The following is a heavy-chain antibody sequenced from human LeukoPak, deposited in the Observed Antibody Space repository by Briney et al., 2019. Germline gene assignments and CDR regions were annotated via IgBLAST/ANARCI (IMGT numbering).Heavy chain of an antibody. CDR3: ARQGDSGSYYLKFYYYYGMDV. Sequence: SETLSLTCTVSGGSISSSSYYWGWIRQPPGKGLEWIGSIYYSGSTYYNPSLKSRVTISVDTSKNQFSLKLSSVTAADTAVYYCARQGDSGSYYLKFYYYYGMDVWGQGTTVTVSS. CDR2: IYYSGST. V-gene: IGHV4-39*01. J-gene: IGHJ6*02. CDR1: GGSISSSSYY. D-gene: IGHD1-26*01.